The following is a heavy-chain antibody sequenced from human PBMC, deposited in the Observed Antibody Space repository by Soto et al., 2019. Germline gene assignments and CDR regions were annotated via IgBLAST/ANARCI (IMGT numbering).Heavy chain of an antibody. CDR2: ISDSGSTM. CDR1: GFSFSSFE. Sequence: GGSLRLSCATPGFSFSSFEMIWVRQAPGKGLEWISYISDSGSTMYYADSVKGRFTISRDNAKNSLYLQMSSLRVEDTALYYCARSTVTSDWGQGTQVTVSS. D-gene: IGHD4-17*01. V-gene: IGHV3-48*03. CDR3: ARSTVTSD. J-gene: IGHJ4*02.